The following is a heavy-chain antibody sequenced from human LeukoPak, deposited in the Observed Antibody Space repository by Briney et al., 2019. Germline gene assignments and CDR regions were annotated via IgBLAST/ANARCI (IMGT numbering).Heavy chain of an antibody. Sequence: SETLSLTCAVYGGSFSGYYWSWIRQPPGKGLEWIGEINHSGSTNYNPSLKSRVTISVDTSKNQFSLKLNSVTAADTAVYYCARESLAGTLWGYYYYYMDVWGKGTTVTVSS. J-gene: IGHJ6*03. CDR1: GGSFSGYY. CDR2: INHSGST. CDR3: ARESLAGTLWGYYYYYMDV. V-gene: IGHV4-34*01. D-gene: IGHD6-19*01.